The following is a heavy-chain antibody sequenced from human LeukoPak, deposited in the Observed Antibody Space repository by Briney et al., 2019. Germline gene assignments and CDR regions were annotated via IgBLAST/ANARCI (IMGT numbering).Heavy chain of an antibody. D-gene: IGHD2-15*01. CDR3: ARHEVVVPFFDY. Sequence: MSSETLSLTCTVSGGSIGSDNYYWDWIRQPPGKGLEFIAGIFYTGTTYYNPSLKSRVTISIDTSKNQLTLKLYSVTAADTAVYYCARHEVVVPFFDYWGQGTLVTVSS. V-gene: IGHV4-39*01. J-gene: IGHJ4*02. CDR2: IFYTGTT. CDR1: GGSIGSDNYY.